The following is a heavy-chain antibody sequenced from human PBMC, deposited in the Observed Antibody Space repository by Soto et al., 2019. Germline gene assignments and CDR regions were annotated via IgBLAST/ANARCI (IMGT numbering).Heavy chain of an antibody. CDR1: GFTFSSYA. CDR3: AKDRSRIVWSGYYVFDY. D-gene: IGHD3-3*01. J-gene: IGHJ4*02. V-gene: IGHV3-23*01. Sequence: EVQLLESGGGLVQPGGSLRLSCAASGFTFSSYAMSWVRQAPGKGLEWVSAISGSGGSTYYADSVKGRFTISRDNSKNTLYLQMNSLSAEDTAVYYCAKDRSRIVWSGYYVFDYWGQGTLVTVSS. CDR2: ISGSGGST.